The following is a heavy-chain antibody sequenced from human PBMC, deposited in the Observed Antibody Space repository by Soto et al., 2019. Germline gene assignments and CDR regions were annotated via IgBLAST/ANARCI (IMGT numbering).Heavy chain of an antibody. D-gene: IGHD2-15*01. J-gene: IGHJ4*02. V-gene: IGHV3-30-3*01. CDR1: GFTFSSYA. CDR3: ARDEGGLDMGY. Sequence: QVQLVESGGGVVQPGRSLRLSCAASGFTFSSYAMHWVRQAPGKGLEWVAVISYDGSNKYYADSVKGRFTISRDNSKNTLYLQMNSLRAEDTAVYYCARDEGGLDMGYWGQGTLVTVSS. CDR2: ISYDGSNK.